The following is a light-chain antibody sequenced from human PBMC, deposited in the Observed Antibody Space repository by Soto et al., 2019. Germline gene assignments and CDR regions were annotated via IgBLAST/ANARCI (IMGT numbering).Light chain of an antibody. V-gene: IGKV3-15*01. CDR3: QQYNNWWT. Sequence: EIVMTQSPATLSVSPGERATLSCRASQSVSSNLAGYQQKPGQAPRLLIYGASTRATGIPARFSGSGSGTEFTLTMSRLQSEDFAVYYCQQYNNWWTVGQGTKVEIK. CDR2: GAS. J-gene: IGKJ1*01. CDR1: QSVSSN.